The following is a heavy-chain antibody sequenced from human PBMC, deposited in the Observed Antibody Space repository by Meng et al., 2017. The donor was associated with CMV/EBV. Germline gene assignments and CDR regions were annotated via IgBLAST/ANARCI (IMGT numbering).Heavy chain of an antibody. D-gene: IGHD1-7*01. J-gene: IGHJ4*02. V-gene: IGHV3-48*04. CDR1: GFTVSSNY. CDR3: ARGWNYVDQRVFDY. CDR2: ISSSSSTI. Sequence: GGSLRLSCAASGFTVSSNYMSWVRQAPGKGLEWVSYISSSSSTIYYADSVKGRFTISRDNAKNSLYLQMNSLRAEDTAVYYCARGWNYVDQRVFDYWGQGTLVTVSS.